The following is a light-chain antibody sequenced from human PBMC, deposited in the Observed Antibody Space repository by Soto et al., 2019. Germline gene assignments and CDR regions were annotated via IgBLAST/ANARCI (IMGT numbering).Light chain of an antibody. J-gene: IGKJ1*01. Sequence: QLTQSPSSPSASVGARVTITCRASPGIASYLAVYQQKPGEAPKLLIYAASTLYGGVPSRFSGSGSGTDFALTITSLQAEDFATYYCQQLRMYPSTFGRGTKVDIK. CDR1: PGIASY. V-gene: IGKV1-9*01. CDR3: QQLRMYPST. CDR2: AAS.